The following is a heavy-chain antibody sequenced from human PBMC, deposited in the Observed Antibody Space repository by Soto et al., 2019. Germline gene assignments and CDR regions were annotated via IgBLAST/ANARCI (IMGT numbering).Heavy chain of an antibody. D-gene: IGHD3-16*01. CDR3: GRGDVLDY. CDR2: ISYDGSNK. Sequence: GGSLRLSCAASGFTFSSYAMHWVRQAPGKGLEWVAVISYDGSNKYYADSVKGRFTISRDNSKNTLYLQMNSLRAEDTAVYYCGRGDVLDYWGQGTLVTVS. V-gene: IGHV3-30-3*01. CDR1: GFTFSSYA. J-gene: IGHJ4*02.